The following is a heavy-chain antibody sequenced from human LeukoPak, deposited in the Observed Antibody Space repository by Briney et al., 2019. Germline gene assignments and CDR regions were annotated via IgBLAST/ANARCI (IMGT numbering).Heavy chain of an antibody. D-gene: IGHD3-10*01. V-gene: IGHV4-4*07. CDR1: GGSISSHF. CDR2: IYSSGST. J-gene: IGHJ4*02. Sequence: SETLSLTCTVSGGSISSHFWTWIRQPAGKELEWIGRIYSSGSTNYNPSLKSRVTMSVDTSKNQFSLKLSSLTAADTAVYYCARERFGGSTFIEYWGQGNLVTVSS. CDR3: ARERFGGSTFIEY.